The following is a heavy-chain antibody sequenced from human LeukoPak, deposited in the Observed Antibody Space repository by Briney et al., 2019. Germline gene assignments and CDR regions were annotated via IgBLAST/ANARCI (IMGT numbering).Heavy chain of an antibody. CDR1: GGSISSFY. CDR3: AREESRIVGATTGSWFDP. V-gene: IGHV4-4*07. CDR2: IYTSGST. D-gene: IGHD1-26*01. Sequence: PSETLSLTCTVSGGSISSFYWSWIRQPAGKGLEWIGRIYTSGSTNYNPSLKSRVTMSVDTSRKQFSLKLNSVTAADTAVYYCAREESRIVGATTGSWFDPWGQGTLVTVSS. J-gene: IGHJ5*02.